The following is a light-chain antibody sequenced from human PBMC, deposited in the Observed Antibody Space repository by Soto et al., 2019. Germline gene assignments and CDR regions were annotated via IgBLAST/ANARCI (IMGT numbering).Light chain of an antibody. CDR2: WAS. V-gene: IGKV4-1*01. CDR3: QQYYSPPQT. Sequence: DIVMTQSPDSLAECLGERATINCKSSQSVLYNSNNKTYLAWYQQKPGRPPKLLIYWASTRESGVPDRFSGSGSGTEFTRTISGLQAEDVAVYYCQQYYSPPQTFGQGTKLEIK. J-gene: IGKJ2*01. CDR1: QSVLYNSNNKTY.